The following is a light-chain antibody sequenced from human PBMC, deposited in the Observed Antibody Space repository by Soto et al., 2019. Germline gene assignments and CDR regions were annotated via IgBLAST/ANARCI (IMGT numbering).Light chain of an antibody. CDR2: DAS. Sequence: ETVLTQSPGTLSLSPGESVTLSCRASQSVSSTYLAWYQQKPGRAPRLLIYDASTRATGVPDRFSGSGSGTDFTLTISSLEPEDFAVYYCQRSGGSVTFGQGTRLEIK. J-gene: IGKJ5*01. CDR3: QRSGGSVT. V-gene: IGKV3-20*01. CDR1: QSVSSTY.